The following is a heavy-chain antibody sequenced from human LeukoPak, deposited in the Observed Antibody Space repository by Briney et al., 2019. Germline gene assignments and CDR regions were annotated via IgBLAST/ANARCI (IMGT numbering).Heavy chain of an antibody. Sequence: PSETLSLTCTVSGGSISSYYWSWIRQPPGKGLEWIGYIYYSGSTNYNPSLKSRVTISVDTSKNQFSLKLSSVTAADTAVYYCARVVEGVVPAAAYYYYYMDVWGKGTTVTVSS. J-gene: IGHJ6*03. V-gene: IGHV4-59*01. CDR2: IYYSGST. D-gene: IGHD2-2*01. CDR1: GGSISSYY. CDR3: ARVVEGVVPAAAYYYYYMDV.